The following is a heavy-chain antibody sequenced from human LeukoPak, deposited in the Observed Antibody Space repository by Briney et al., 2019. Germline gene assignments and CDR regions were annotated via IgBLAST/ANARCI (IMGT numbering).Heavy chain of an antibody. J-gene: IGHJ4*02. V-gene: IGHV1-69*04. Sequence: SVKVSCKASGGTFSSYAISWVRQAPGQGLEWMGRITPILGIANYAQKFQGRVTITADKSTSTAYMELSSLRSEDTAVYYCARDLYGSGSLYYWGQGTLVTVSS. CDR1: GGTFSSYA. CDR3: ARDLYGSGSLYY. CDR2: ITPILGIA. D-gene: IGHD3-10*01.